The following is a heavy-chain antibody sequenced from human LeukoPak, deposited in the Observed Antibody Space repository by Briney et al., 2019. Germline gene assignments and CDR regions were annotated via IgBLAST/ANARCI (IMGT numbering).Heavy chain of an antibody. CDR3: ARTISSSSTSCFLY. V-gene: IGHV3-74*01. D-gene: IGHD2-2*01. Sequence: GGSLRLSCAASGFTFSSHWMHWVRQAPGKGLVWVSHINSDVSSTNYADSVKGRFTVSRDNAKNTLYLQMNSLRAEDTAVYYCARTISSSSTSCFLYWGQGTLVTVSS. CDR2: INSDVSST. CDR1: GFTFSSHW. J-gene: IGHJ4*02.